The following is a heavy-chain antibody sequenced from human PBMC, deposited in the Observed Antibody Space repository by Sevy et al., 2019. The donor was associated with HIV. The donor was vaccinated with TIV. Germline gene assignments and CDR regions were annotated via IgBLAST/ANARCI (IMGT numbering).Heavy chain of an antibody. V-gene: IGHV3-7*03. Sequence: GGSLRLSCAASGFTFSSYWMSWVRQAPGKGLEWVANIKLDGSGKYYVDSVKGRFTISRDNAKNSLYLQMNSLRAEDTAVYYCARDCSSTSCLWGMDVWGQGTTVTVSS. D-gene: IGHD2-2*01. CDR1: GFTFSSYW. CDR3: ARDCSSTSCLWGMDV. CDR2: IKLDGSGK. J-gene: IGHJ6*02.